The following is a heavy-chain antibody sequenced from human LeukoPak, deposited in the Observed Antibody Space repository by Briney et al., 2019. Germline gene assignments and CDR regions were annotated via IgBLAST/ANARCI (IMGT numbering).Heavy chain of an antibody. V-gene: IGHV4-39*01. D-gene: IGHD3-10*02. Sequence: SETRSLTCTVSGGSISSSSYYWGWIRQPPGKGLEWIGSIYYSGSTYYNPSLKSRVTISVDTSKNQFSLKLSSVTAADTAVYYCARRTMFSVDYWGQGTLVTVSS. CDR2: IYYSGST. J-gene: IGHJ4*02. CDR1: GGSISSSSYY. CDR3: ARRTMFSVDY.